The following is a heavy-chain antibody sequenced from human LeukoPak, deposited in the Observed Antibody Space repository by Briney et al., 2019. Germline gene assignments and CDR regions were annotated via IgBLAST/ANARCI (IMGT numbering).Heavy chain of an antibody. CDR2: IYYSGST. J-gene: IGHJ4*02. V-gene: IGHV4-39*07. CDR3: ARDGQLVQNY. Sequence: EWIGSIYYSGSTYYNPSLKSRVTISVDTSKNQFSLKLSSVTAADTAVYYCARDGQLVQNYWGQGTLVTVSS. D-gene: IGHD6-13*01.